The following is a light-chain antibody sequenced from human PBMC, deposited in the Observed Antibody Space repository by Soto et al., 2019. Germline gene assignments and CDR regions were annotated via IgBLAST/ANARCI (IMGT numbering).Light chain of an antibody. CDR1: SSDVGGYSY. CDR3: SSYTSTSTYV. V-gene: IGLV2-14*03. CDR2: DVT. Sequence: QSALTQPASVSGSPGQSITISCTGTSSDVGGYSYVSWYQQHPGKAPKLMIVDVTNRPSGVSNRFSGSKSGNTASLTISGLQAEDEADYYCSSYTSTSTYVFGTGTKLTVL. J-gene: IGLJ1*01.